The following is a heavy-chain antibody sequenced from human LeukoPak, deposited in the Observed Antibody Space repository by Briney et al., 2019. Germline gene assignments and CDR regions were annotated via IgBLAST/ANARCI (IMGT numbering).Heavy chain of an antibody. CDR1: GGTFSSYA. CDR3: RLLWFGESNYYYMDV. CDR2: IIPIFGTA. D-gene: IGHD3-10*01. J-gene: IGHJ6*03. V-gene: IGHV1-69*01. Sequence: GSSVKVSCKASGGTFSSYAISWVRQAPGQGLEWMGGIIPIFGTANYAQKFQGRVTITADESTSTAYKELSSLRSEDTAVYYCRLLWFGESNYYYMDVWGKGTTVTVSS.